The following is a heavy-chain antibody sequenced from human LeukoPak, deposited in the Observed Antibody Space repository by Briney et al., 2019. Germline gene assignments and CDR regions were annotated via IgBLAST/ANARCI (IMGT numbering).Heavy chain of an antibody. CDR2: ISGSGGST. CDR1: GSTFADYA. D-gene: IGHD3-22*01. Sequence: GGSLRLSCAASGSTFADYAMHWVRQAPGKGQEWVSAISGSGGSTYYADSVKGRFTISRDNSKNTLYLQMNSLRAEDTAVYYCAKLNLDYYDSSGYYGYWGQGTLVTVSS. V-gene: IGHV3-23*01. J-gene: IGHJ4*02. CDR3: AKLNLDYYDSSGYYGY.